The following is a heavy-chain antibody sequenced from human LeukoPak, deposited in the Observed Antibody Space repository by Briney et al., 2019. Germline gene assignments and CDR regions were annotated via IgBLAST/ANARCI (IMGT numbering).Heavy chain of an antibody. D-gene: IGHD3-22*01. J-gene: IGHJ4*02. CDR2: ISDSGGST. CDR1: GFIFSRYW. Sequence: GGSLRVSCAASGFIFSRYWMSWVRQAPGKGLEWVAGISDSGGSTNYADSVKGRFTISRDNPKNTLYLQMNSLRAEDTAVYFCARRGVVIRVILVGFHKEAFYFDSWGQGALVTVSS. CDR3: ARRGVVIRVILVGFHKEAFYFDS. V-gene: IGHV3-23*01.